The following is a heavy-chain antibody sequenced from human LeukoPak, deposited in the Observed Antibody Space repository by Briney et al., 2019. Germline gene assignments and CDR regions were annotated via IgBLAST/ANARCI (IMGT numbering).Heavy chain of an antibody. CDR1: GYTFTSYG. D-gene: IGHD3-3*01. V-gene: IGHV1-18*01. J-gene: IGHJ5*02. Sequence: ASVKASCKASGYTFTSYGISWVRQAPGQRLEWMGWINAGNGNTKYSQKFQGRVTITRDTSASTAYMELSSLRSEDTAVYYCARGLREYDFWSGYSYWFDPWGQGTLVTVSS. CDR2: INAGNGNT. CDR3: ARGLREYDFWSGYSYWFDP.